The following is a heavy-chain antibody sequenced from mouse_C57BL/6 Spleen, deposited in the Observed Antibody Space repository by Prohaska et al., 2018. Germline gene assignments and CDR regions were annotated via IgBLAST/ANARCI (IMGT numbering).Heavy chain of an antibody. CDR2: IDPSDSYT. CDR1: GYTFTSYW. Sequence: VKLSCKASGYTFTSYWMQWVKQRPGQGLEWIGEIDPSDSYTNYNQKFKGKATLTVDTSSSTAYMQLSSLTSEDSAVYYCARGVTTTWGQGTLVTVSA. D-gene: IGHD2-3*01. J-gene: IGHJ3*01. V-gene: IGHV1-50*01. CDR3: ARGVTTT.